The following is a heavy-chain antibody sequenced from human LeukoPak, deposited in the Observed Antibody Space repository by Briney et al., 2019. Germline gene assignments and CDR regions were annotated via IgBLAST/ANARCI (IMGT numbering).Heavy chain of an antibody. CDR2: IYYSGST. D-gene: IGHD1-14*01. Sequence: PSETLSLTCTVSGGSISSSSYYWSWIRQPPGKGLEWIGYIYYSGSTNYNPSLKSRVTISVDTSKSQFSLKLSSVTAADTAVYYCARDFTGVDAFDIWGQGTMVTVSS. CDR1: GGSISSSSYY. CDR3: ARDFTGVDAFDI. J-gene: IGHJ3*02. V-gene: IGHV4-61*01.